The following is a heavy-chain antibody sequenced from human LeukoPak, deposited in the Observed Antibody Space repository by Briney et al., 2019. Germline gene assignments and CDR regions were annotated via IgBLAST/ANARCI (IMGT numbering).Heavy chain of an antibody. CDR1: GFTFSSYS. J-gene: IGHJ6*03. D-gene: IGHD3-3*01. Sequence: PGGSLRLSCAASGFTFSSYSMNWVRQAQGKGLEWVSSISSSSSYIYYANSVKGRLTISRDNAKNSLYLQMNSLRAEDTAVYYCARAKSAFWSGYYPIYYYYMDVWGKGTTVTVSS. CDR3: ARAKSAFWSGYYPIYYYYMDV. V-gene: IGHV3-21*01. CDR2: ISSSSSYI.